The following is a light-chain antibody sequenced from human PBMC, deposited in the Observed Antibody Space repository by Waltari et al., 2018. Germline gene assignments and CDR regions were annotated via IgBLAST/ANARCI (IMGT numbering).Light chain of an antibody. V-gene: IGKV3-15*01. J-gene: IGKJ1*01. Sequence: EIVMTQSPATLSVSPGERATLSCRASQTVRSNLAWYQQKPGQAPMLLIYGTATRATGIPARFSGSGSGTEFTLTISSLQSEDFAVYYCQQYDDWPPWTFGRGTKVEIK. CDR1: QTVRSN. CDR2: GTA. CDR3: QQYDDWPPWT.